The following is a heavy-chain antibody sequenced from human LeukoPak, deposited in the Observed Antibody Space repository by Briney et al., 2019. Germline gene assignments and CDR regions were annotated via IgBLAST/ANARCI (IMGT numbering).Heavy chain of an antibody. CDR2: INPSGGST. D-gene: IGHD6-13*01. J-gene: IGHJ5*02. V-gene: IGHV1-46*01. CDR3: AREGTFSSPHNWFDP. Sequence: ASMKVSCKASGYSFTGYYIHWVRQAPGQGLEWMGMINPSGGSTTYAQKFQGRVTMTRDTSTNTVYMELSILRSEDTAVYYCAREGTFSSPHNWFDPWGQGTLVTVSS. CDR1: GYSFTGYY.